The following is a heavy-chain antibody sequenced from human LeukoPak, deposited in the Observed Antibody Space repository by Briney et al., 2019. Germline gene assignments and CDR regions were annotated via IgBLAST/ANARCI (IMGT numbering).Heavy chain of an antibody. CDR3: ARDLSVAARFDY. Sequence: GGSLRLSCAASGFTFSDYYMSWIRQAPGKGLGWVSYISSSGSTIYYADSVKGRFTISRDNAKNSLYLQMNSLRAEDTAVYYCARDLSVAARFDYWGQGTLVTVSS. D-gene: IGHD6-19*01. V-gene: IGHV3-11*01. CDR1: GFTFSDYY. J-gene: IGHJ4*02. CDR2: ISSSGSTI.